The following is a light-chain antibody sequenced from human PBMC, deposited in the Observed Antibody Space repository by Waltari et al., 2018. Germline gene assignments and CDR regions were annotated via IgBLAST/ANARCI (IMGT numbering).Light chain of an antibody. CDR2: DVT. J-gene: IGLJ3*02. V-gene: IGLV2-11*01. CDR3: CSYAGSITFWV. Sequence: QSALTQPRSVSGSPGQSVTISCTGTSSDVGGYNYVSWHQHHPGKAPKLIIYDVTKRPSGVPDRFSASKSDNTASLTISGLQAEDEADYYCCSYAGSITFWVFGGGTKLTVL. CDR1: SSDVGGYNY.